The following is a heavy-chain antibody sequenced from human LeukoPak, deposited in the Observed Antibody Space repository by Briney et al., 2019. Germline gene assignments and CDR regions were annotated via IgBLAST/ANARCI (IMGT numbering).Heavy chain of an antibody. V-gene: IGHV3-15*01. CDR1: GFTFSNAW. CDR3: TTDQVSPYDSSGYYFDAFDI. D-gene: IGHD3-22*01. Sequence: PGGSLRLSCAASGFTFSNAWMSWVRQAPGKGLEWVGRIKSKTDGGTTDYAAPVKGRFTISRDDSKNTLYLQMNSLKTEDTAVYYCTTDQVSPYDSSGYYFDAFDIWGQGTMVTVSS. CDR2: IKSKTDGGTT. J-gene: IGHJ3*02.